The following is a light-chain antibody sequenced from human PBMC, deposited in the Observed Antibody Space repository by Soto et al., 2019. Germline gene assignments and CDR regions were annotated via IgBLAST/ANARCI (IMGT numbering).Light chain of an antibody. CDR2: WAS. J-gene: IGKJ1*01. CDR3: QQYYETPQT. CDR1: QSVLFSSNKKNY. V-gene: IGKV4-1*01. Sequence: DIVMTQSPDSLAVSLGERATINCKSSQSVLFSSNKKNYLAWYQQKSGQPPKLLIYWASTRESGVPDRFSGGGSGTDFTLTISSLQAEDVAVYYCQQYYETPQTFGQGTKVEIK.